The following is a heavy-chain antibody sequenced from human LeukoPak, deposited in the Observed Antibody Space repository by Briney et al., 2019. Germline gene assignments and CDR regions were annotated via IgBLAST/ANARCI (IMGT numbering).Heavy chain of an antibody. J-gene: IGHJ4*02. Sequence: GASVKVSCKASGYTFTGYYMHWVRQAPGQELEWMGWINPNSGGTNYAQKFQGWVTMTRDTSISTAYMELSRLRSDDTAVYYCARASIGRAFDYWGQGTLVTVSS. CDR3: ARASIGRAFDY. CDR1: GYTFTGYY. D-gene: IGHD6-6*01. CDR2: INPNSGGT. V-gene: IGHV1-2*04.